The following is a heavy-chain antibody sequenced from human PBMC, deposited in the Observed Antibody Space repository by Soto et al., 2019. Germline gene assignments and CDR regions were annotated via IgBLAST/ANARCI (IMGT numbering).Heavy chain of an antibody. CDR2: IYWDDDK. CDR1: GFSLSTSGVG. CDR3: AHSLGYCISTGCYEDWFDP. D-gene: IGHD2-2*01. J-gene: IGHJ5*02. Sequence: QITLKESGPTLVKPTQTLTLTCTFSGFSLSTSGVGVGWIRQPPGKALEWLALIYWDDDKRYSPSLKSRLTITKDTSKNQVVLTMTTMDPADTATYYCAHSLGYCISTGCYEDWFDPWGQGTLVTVSS. V-gene: IGHV2-5*02.